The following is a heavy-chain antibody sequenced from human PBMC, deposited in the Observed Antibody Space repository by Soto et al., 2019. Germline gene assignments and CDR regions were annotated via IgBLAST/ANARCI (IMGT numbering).Heavy chain of an antibody. CDR2: IYTSGST. CDR3: ARDDVIAAVRYYYYYGMDV. V-gene: IGHV4-4*07. Sequence: PSETLSLTCTVSGGSISSFCWSWIRQPAGKGLEWIGRIYTSGSTNYNPSLKSRVTMSVDTSKNQFSLKLSSVTAADTAVYYCARDDVIAAVRYYYYYGMDVWGQGTTVTVSS. D-gene: IGHD6-6*01. J-gene: IGHJ6*02. CDR1: GGSISSFC.